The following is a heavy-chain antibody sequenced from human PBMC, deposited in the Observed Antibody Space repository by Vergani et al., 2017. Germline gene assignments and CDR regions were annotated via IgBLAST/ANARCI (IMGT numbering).Heavy chain of an antibody. CDR1: GASIRSSNYY. V-gene: IGHV4-39*01. J-gene: IGHJ5*02. Sequence: QLQLQESGPGLVKPSATLSLTCSVSGASIRSSNYYWGWIRQPPGKGLEWIASIYYSGSTYHTPYLKSRVTISVDTSKNQFSLKLSSVTAADTAVYFCAGHSTVEWLVKLGWIDPWGQGILVTVSS. D-gene: IGHD6-19*01. CDR2: IYYSGST. CDR3: AGHSTVEWLVKLGWIDP.